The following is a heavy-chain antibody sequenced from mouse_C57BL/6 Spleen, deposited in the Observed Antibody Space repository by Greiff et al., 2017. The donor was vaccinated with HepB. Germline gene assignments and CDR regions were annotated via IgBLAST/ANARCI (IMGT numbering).Heavy chain of an antibody. Sequence: EVKLEESGPGLVKPSQSLSLTCSVTGYSTTSGYYWNWIRQFPGNKLEWMGYISYDGSNNYNPSLKNRISITRDTSKNQFFLKLNSVTTEDTATYYCSYYDYDDLYAMDYWGQGTSVTVSS. D-gene: IGHD2-4*01. CDR2: ISYDGSN. CDR1: GYSTTSGYY. CDR3: SYYDYDDLYAMDY. V-gene: IGHV3-6*01. J-gene: IGHJ4*01.